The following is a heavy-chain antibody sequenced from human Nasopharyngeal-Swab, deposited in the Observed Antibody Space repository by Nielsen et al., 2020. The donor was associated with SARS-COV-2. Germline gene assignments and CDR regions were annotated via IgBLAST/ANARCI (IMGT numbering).Heavy chain of an antibody. Sequence: GESLKISCAASGCTFSSYGMHWVRQAPGKGLEWVAVISYDGSNKYYADSVKGRFTISRDNSKNTLYLQMNSLRAEDTAVYYCAKGGGTTGTVGLDIWGQGTMVTVSS. J-gene: IGHJ3*02. D-gene: IGHD1-1*01. CDR3: AKGGGTTGTVGLDI. V-gene: IGHV3-30*18. CDR1: GCTFSSYG. CDR2: ISYDGSNK.